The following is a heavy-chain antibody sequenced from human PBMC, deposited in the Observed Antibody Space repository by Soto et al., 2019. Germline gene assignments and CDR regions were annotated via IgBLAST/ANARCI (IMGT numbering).Heavy chain of an antibody. Sequence: GASVKVSCKASGYTFTNYGISWVRQAPGQGLEWMGWISTYTGNTDYAQKLQGRLTMTTDTSTTTAYMELRSLRSDDTAMYYCARGGYYDIFGSYNYYYDGMYFCRQGTTVTVSS. CDR3: ARGGYYDIFGSYNYYYDGMYF. CDR1: GYTFTNYG. J-gene: IGHJ6*01. D-gene: IGHD3-9*01. V-gene: IGHV1-18*01. CDR2: ISTYTGNT.